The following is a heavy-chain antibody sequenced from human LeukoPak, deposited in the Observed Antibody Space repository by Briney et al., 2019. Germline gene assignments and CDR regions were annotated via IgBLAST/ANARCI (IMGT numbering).Heavy chain of an antibody. CDR1: GYTFTGYY. D-gene: IGHD2-2*01. CDR3: ARGVATAASGRV. V-gene: IGHV1-2*02. Sequence: ASVKVSCKASGYTFTGYYMHWVRQAPGRGLEWMGWINPNSGGTNYAQKFQGRVTMTRDTSISTAYMELSRLRSDDTAVYYCARGVATAASGRVWGQGTTVTVSS. J-gene: IGHJ6*02. CDR2: INPNSGGT.